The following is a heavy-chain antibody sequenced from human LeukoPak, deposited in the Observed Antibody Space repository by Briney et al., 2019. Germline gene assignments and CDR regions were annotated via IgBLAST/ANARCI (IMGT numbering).Heavy chain of an antibody. D-gene: IGHD3-10*01. V-gene: IGHV4-34*01. Sequence: KSSETLSLTCAVYGGSFSGYYWSWIRQPPGKGLEWIGEINHSGSTNYNPSLKSRVTISVDTSKNQFSLKLSSVTAADTAVYYCAGDSTVYGSGSQTQDVWGQGTTVTVSS. CDR3: AGDSTVYGSGSQTQDV. J-gene: IGHJ6*02. CDR2: INHSGST. CDR1: GGSFSGYY.